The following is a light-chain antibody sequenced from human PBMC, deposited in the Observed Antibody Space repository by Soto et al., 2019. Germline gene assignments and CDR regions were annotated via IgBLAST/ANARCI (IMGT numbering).Light chain of an antibody. CDR2: GAA. Sequence: EIVTTQSPATLSVSPGGRATLSCMASQSISDTLAWYQQKPGQAPRLLIHGAATRATGFPARFSGSGSGTDFTLTIRSLQSEDFAVYYCQQYNNWPWTFGQGTRVDIK. J-gene: IGKJ1*01. CDR3: QQYNNWPWT. V-gene: IGKV3-15*01. CDR1: QSISDT.